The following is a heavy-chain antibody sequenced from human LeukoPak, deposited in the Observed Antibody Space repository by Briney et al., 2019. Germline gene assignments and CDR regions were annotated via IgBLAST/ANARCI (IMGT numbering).Heavy chain of an antibody. Sequence: PSETLSLTCAVYGGSFSGYYWSWIRQPPGKGLEWIGEINHSGSTNYNPSLKSRVTISVDTSKNQFSLKLSSVTAADTALYYCARARVMDVWGQGTTVTVSS. CDR3: ARARVMDV. CDR1: GGSFSGYY. J-gene: IGHJ6*02. V-gene: IGHV4-34*01. CDR2: INHSGST.